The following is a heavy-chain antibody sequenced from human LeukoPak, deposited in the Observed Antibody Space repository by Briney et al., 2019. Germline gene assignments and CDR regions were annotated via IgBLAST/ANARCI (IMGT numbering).Heavy chain of an antibody. Sequence: AASVTVSCKASGYTFTSYGISWVRQAPGQGREWMGWISAYNGNTNYAQKLQGRVTMTTDTSTSTAYMELRSLRSDDTAVYYCARSMADFWSGQGAFDIWGQGTMVTVSS. D-gene: IGHD3-3*01. CDR2: ISAYNGNT. CDR3: ARSMADFWSGQGAFDI. V-gene: IGHV1-18*01. J-gene: IGHJ3*02. CDR1: GYTFTSYG.